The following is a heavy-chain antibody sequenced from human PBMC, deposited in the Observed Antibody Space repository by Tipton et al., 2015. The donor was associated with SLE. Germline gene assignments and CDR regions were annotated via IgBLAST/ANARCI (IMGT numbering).Heavy chain of an antibody. CDR1: GFTFSCYS. V-gene: IGHV3-21*01. CDR3: ARALPLRSHAFDM. Sequence: GSLRLSYAASGFTFSCYSMNWVRQAPGKGLEWVSSISSSSSYIYYADSVKGRFTISRDNAKNSLYLQMNSLRADDTAVYYCARALPLRSHAFDMWGQGTMVSVSS. J-gene: IGHJ3*02. CDR2: ISSSSSYI.